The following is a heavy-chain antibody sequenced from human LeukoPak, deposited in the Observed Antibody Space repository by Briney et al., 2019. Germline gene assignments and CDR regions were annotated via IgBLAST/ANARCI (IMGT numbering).Heavy chain of an antibody. J-gene: IGHJ4*02. D-gene: IGHD6-13*01. CDR3: AKPPRDTMTAAEN. Sequence: PGGSLRLSCAASGFTFSNYAMSWVRQAPGKGLEWVSGLTGGGGSATYADSVKGRFTISRDNSKNTFYLQMDGLRAEDTAVYYCAKPPRDTMTAAENWGQGALVTVSS. CDR1: GFTFSNYA. V-gene: IGHV3-23*01. CDR2: LTGGGGSA.